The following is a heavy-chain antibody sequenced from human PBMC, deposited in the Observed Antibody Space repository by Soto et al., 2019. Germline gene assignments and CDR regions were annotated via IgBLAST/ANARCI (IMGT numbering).Heavy chain of an antibody. J-gene: IGHJ4*02. Sequence: ASVKVSCKASGYSFSIYGINWVRQAPGQGLEWMGWIKPYNGNTKYAQNLQGRMTMTTDTSTSTAYMELRSLRSDDTAVYYCARDLDGSGSYYTDYWGQGTLVT. CDR1: GYSFSIYG. CDR3: ARDLDGSGSYYTDY. V-gene: IGHV1-18*01. D-gene: IGHD3-10*01. CDR2: IKPYNGNT.